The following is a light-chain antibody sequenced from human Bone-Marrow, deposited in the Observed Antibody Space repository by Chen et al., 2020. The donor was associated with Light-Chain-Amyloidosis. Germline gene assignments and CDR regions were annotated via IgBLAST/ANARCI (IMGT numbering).Light chain of an antibody. CDR1: SGDVGTYNY. Sequence: PRTRPPPGSGPPGNSTTIPSPGTSGDVGTYNYVSWYQQHPGKAPKVMIYAVSNRPSGVSNRFSGSKSGNTASLTISGLQAEDEADYYCSSFTSSSSYVFGPGTKVTVL. CDR3: SSFTSSSSYV. CDR2: AVS. J-gene: IGLJ1*01. V-gene: IGLV2-14*01.